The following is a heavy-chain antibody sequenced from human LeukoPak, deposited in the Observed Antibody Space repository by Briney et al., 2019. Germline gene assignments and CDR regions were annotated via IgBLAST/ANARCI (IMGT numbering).Heavy chain of an antibody. CDR1: GGSISSYY. D-gene: IGHD4-17*01. J-gene: IGHJ4*02. CDR3: VRDVSGDPFDY. CDR2: IHSTEST. Sequence: SETLSLSCTVSGGSISSYYWSWIRQPPGKGLEWIGYIHSTESTIYNPSLKSRVTISVDTSKNQFSLKLSSVTAADTAVYYCVRDVSGDPFDYWGQGTLVTVSS. V-gene: IGHV4-59*01.